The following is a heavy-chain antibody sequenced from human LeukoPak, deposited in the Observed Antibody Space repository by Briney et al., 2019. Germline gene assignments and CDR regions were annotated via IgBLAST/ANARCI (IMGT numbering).Heavy chain of an antibody. Sequence: PGGSLRLSCAASGFTLNNYNMNWVRQAPGKGLEWIAYITPRGVTMHGDSVKGRFSISRDDAKNSVFLQMNSLRGEDTAVYHCVREKSVGDYWYFDHWGRGTQVTASS. J-gene: IGHJ2*01. V-gene: IGHV3-48*03. D-gene: IGHD4-23*01. CDR1: GFTLNNYN. CDR2: ITPRGVTM. CDR3: VREKSVGDYWYFDH.